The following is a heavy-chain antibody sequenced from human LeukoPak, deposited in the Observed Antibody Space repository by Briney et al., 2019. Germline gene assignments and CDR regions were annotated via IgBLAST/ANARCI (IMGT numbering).Heavy chain of an antibody. CDR3: ARESGSGSYYQYYSGMDV. J-gene: IGHJ6*02. CDR1: GFTVSSNY. V-gene: IGHV3-53*01. D-gene: IGHD3-10*01. CDR2: IYSGGST. Sequence: GGSLRLSCAASGFTVSSNYMSWVRQAPGKGLEWVSVIYSGGSTYYADSVKGRFTISRDNSKNTLYLQMNSLRAEDTAVYYCARESGSGSYYQYYSGMDVWGQGTTVTVSS.